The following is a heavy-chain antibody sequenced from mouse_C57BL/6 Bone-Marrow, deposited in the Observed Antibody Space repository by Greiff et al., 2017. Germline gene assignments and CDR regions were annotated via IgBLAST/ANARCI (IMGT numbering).Heavy chain of an antibody. D-gene: IGHD2-4*01. CDR1: GYTFTSYW. J-gene: IGHJ4*01. CDR2: IDPSDSYT. Sequence: QVQLKESGAELVMPGASVKLSCKASGYTFTSYWMHWVKQRPGQGLEWIGEIDPSDSYTNYNQKFKGKSTLTVDKSSSTAYMQLSSLTSEDSAVYYCARSGDYDVRDYAMDYWGQGTSVTVSS. V-gene: IGHV1-69*01. CDR3: ARSGDYDVRDYAMDY.